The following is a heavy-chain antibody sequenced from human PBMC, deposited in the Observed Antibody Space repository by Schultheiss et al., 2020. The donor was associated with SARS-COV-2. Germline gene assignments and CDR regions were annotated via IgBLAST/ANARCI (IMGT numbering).Heavy chain of an antibody. D-gene: IGHD2-21*01. Sequence: SETLSLTCNVSGDSFSSGSYYWNWIRQPAGKGLEWIGRIYTTGSTIYNPSLKSRVTMSVDTSKNQFSLNLSSVNAADTAVYYCARQTAYYYFDYWGQGTLVTVSS. CDR2: IYTTGST. CDR1: GDSFSSGSYY. V-gene: IGHV4-61*02. J-gene: IGHJ4*02. CDR3: ARQTAYYYFDY.